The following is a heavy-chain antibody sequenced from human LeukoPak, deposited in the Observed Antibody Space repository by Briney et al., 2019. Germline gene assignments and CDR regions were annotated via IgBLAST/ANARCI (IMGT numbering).Heavy chain of an antibody. CDR3: ARKIYGSDNYIDY. CDR2: ISGSGDNT. D-gene: IGHD3-10*01. Sequence: GGSLRLSCAASGFTFSSYAMNWVRQAPGKGLEWISSISGSGDNTYYADSVKGRFTISRDNSKNTLYLQMNSLRAEDTALYYCARKIYGSDNYIDYWGQGTLVTVSS. V-gene: IGHV3-23*01. CDR1: GFTFSSYA. J-gene: IGHJ4*02.